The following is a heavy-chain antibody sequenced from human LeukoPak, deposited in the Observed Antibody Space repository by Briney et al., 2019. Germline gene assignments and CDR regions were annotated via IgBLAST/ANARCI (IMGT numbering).Heavy chain of an antibody. J-gene: IGHJ6*02. CDR2: ISGSGGST. CDR3: AKPLGYCSGGSCSYYYYGMDV. V-gene: IGHV3-23*01. Sequence: PGGSLRLSCAASRFTFSSYVMSWVRQAPGKGLEWVSAISGSGGSTYYADSVKGRFTISRDNSKNTLYLQMNSLRAEDTAVYYCAKPLGYCSGGSCSYYYYGMDVWGQGTTVTVSS. D-gene: IGHD2-15*01. CDR1: RFTFSSYV.